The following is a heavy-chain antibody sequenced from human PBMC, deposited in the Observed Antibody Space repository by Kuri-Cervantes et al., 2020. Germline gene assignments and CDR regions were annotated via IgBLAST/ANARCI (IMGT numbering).Heavy chain of an antibody. CDR2: IYYSGST. Sequence: ESLKISCTVSGGSISSGGYYWSWIRQHPGKGLEWIGYIYYSGSTNYNPSLKSRVTISVDTSKNQFSLRLSSVTAADTAVYYCARHGEWFDYWGQGTLVTVSS. D-gene: IGHD3-10*01. CDR3: ARHGEWFDY. J-gene: IGHJ4*02. CDR1: GGSISSGGYY. V-gene: IGHV4-61*08.